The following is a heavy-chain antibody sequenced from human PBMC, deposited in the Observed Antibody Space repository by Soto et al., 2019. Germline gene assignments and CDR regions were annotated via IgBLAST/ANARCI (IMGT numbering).Heavy chain of an antibody. Sequence: PGESLKISCKGSGYSFTSYWISWVRQMPGKGLEWMGRIDPSDSYTNYSPSFQGHVTISADKSISTAYLQWSSLKASDTAMYYCARHEPPPLFTGGDYYYYGMDVLGQGTTVTVSS. D-gene: IGHD3-10*02. V-gene: IGHV5-10-1*01. CDR1: GYSFTSYW. CDR2: IDPSDSYT. J-gene: IGHJ6*02. CDR3: ARHEPPPLFTGGDYYYYGMDV.